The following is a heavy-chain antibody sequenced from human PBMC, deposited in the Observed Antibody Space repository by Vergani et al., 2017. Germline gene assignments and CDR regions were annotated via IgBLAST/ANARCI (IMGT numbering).Heavy chain of an antibody. D-gene: IGHD3-3*01. V-gene: IGHV3-23*01. J-gene: IGHJ6*02. CDR2: ISGSGGST. CDR1: GFTFSSYA. Sequence: EVQLLESGGGLVQPGGSLRLSCAASGFTFSSYAMSWVRQAPGKGLEWVSAISGSGGSTYYADSVKGRFTISRDNSKNTLYLQMNSLRAEDTAVYYCARAYYDFWSGYSEGYYYGMDVWGQGTTVTVSS. CDR3: ARAYYDFWSGYSEGYYYGMDV.